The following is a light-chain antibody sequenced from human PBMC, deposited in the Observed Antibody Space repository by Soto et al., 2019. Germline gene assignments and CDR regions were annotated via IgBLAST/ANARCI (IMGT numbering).Light chain of an antibody. Sequence: QSALTQLPSASGSPGQSVTISCTGTSSDVGGYNYVSWYQQHPGKAPKLIIYEVSKRPSGVPDRFSGSKSGNTASLTVSGLQAEDEADYYCSSYAGSTWVFGGGTKLTVL. CDR1: SSDVGGYNY. V-gene: IGLV2-8*01. CDR3: SSYAGSTWV. CDR2: EVS. J-gene: IGLJ3*02.